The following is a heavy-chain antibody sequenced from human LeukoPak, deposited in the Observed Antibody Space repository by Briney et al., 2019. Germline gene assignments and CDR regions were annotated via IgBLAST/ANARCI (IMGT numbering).Heavy chain of an antibody. CDR1: GFTFNNAW. D-gene: IGHD3-16*01. J-gene: IGHJ4*02. CDR2: IQSKTDGGTT. Sequence: GGSLRLSCAASGFTFNNAWMSWVRQAPGKGMEWVGGIQSKTDGGTTDYAAPAKGRFTISRDDSKNTLYLQMNSLETEDTAVYYCTTEREGGPDYWGQGTLVTVSP. V-gene: IGHV3-15*01. CDR3: TTEREGGPDY.